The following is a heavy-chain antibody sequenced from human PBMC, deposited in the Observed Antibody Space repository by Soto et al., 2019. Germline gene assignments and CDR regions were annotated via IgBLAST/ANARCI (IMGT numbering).Heavy chain of an antibody. CDR1: GFFSNDYD. V-gene: IGHV3-30*03. CDR2: ISYDGRNK. D-gene: IGHD2-21*01. Sequence: QVQLAESGGGVVQPGRSLRLSCATSGFFSNDYDIHWVRQAPGKGLAWLASISYDGRNKYYADSVKGRFTISRDNSKNTLSLQINSLGAEDTAVYYCSRGIKGGLDAWGPGTLVTVSS. CDR3: SRGIKGGLDA. J-gene: IGHJ5*02.